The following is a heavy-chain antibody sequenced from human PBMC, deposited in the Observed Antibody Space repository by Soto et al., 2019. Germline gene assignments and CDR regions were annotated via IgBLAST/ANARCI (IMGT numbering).Heavy chain of an antibody. D-gene: IGHD2-2*01. CDR1: GFSLSNARMG. Sequence: SGPTLVNPTETLTLTCTVSGFSLSNARMGVSWIRQPPGKALEWLAHIFSNDEKSYSTSLKSRLTISKDTSKSQVVLTMTNMDPVDTATYYCARSRKVVVPAAPGRIPPLDGYYYGMDVWGQGTTVTV. V-gene: IGHV2-26*01. CDR2: IFSNDEK. J-gene: IGHJ6*02. CDR3: ARSRKVVVPAAPGRIPPLDGYYYGMDV.